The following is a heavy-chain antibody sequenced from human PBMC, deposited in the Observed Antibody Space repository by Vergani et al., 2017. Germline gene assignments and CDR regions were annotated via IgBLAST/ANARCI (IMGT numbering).Heavy chain of an antibody. D-gene: IGHD6-25*01. CDR2: ILYSGTT. J-gene: IGHJ6*03. V-gene: IGHV4-31*11. CDR1: GGSISSGDHC. Sequence: QVQLQESGPGVVKPSQTLSLTCAVSGGSISSGDHCWTWIRQRPGKGLEWIGYILYSGTTYAKPSLRSRLTISVDTSQNQFSLKLRSVTAADTAVYYCARVDTQVPATSHFYYMDVWGKGTTVVVSS. CDR3: ARVDTQVPATSHFYYMDV.